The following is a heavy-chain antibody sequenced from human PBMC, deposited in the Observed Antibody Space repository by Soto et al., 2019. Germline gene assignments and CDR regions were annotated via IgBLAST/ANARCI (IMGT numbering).Heavy chain of an antibody. D-gene: IGHD1-1*01. J-gene: IGHJ4*02. CDR1: GFTFRNYE. Sequence: EVQLVESGGGFVQPGGSLRLSCAASGFTFRNYEMNWVRKASGKGLEWVSYISSSGITTYYADFGAGRFTISRDNAKESLYLHLNSLRVEVTAVYYCARYGTRADWWGLGTQVTVSS. CDR2: ISSSGITT. CDR3: ARYGTRADW. V-gene: IGHV3-48*03.